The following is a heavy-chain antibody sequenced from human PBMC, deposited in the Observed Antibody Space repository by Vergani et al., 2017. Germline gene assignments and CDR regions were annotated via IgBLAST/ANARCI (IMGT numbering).Heavy chain of an antibody. Sequence: EVQLVESGGGLVQPGGSLRLSCAASGFTFSSYEMNWVRQAPGKGLEWVSYISSSGSTIYYADSVKGRFTISRDNAKNSLYLQMNSLRAEDTAVYYCARALWDYYYYGMDVWGQGTTVTVSS. J-gene: IGHJ6*02. D-gene: IGHD1-26*01. CDR1: GFTFSSYE. V-gene: IGHV3-48*03. CDR2: ISSSGSTI. CDR3: ARALWDYYYYGMDV.